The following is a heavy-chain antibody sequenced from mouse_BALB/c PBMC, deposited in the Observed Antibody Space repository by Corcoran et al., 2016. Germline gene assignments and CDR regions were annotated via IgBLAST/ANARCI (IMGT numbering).Heavy chain of an antibody. J-gene: IGHJ4*01. Sequence: EVQLQQSGPELVKPGASMKISCKASGYSFTCYTMNWVKQSHGKNLEWIGLINPYNGGTSYKQKFKGKATLTVDKSSSTAYMELLSLTSADSAVYYCAREGDGTYGSMDYWGQGTSVTVSS. CDR2: INPYNGGT. CDR1: GYSFTCYT. V-gene: IGHV1-18*01. CDR3: AREGDGTYGSMDY. D-gene: IGHD2-1*01.